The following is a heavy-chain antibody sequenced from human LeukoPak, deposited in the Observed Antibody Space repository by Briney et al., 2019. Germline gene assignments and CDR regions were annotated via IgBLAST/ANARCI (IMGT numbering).Heavy chain of an antibody. D-gene: IGHD1-20*01. CDR3: ARSGHNWNDGVGGS. J-gene: IGHJ5*02. CDR2: IYYSGST. CDR1: GGSISSGSYY. V-gene: IGHV4-39*01. Sequence: SETLSLTCTVSGGSISSGSYYWGWIRQPPGKGLEWIGSIYYSGSTYYNPSLKGRVTISVDTSKNQFSLKLSSVTAADTAVYYCARSGHNWNDGVGGSWGQGTLVTVSS.